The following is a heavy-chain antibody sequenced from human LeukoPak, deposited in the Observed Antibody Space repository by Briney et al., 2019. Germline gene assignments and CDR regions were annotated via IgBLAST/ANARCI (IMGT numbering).Heavy chain of an antibody. Sequence: SGTLSLTCAVSGGSISSSNWWSWVRRPPGKGLEWIGEIYHSGSTNYNLSLKSRVTISVDTSKNQFSLKLSSVTAADTAVYYCARESAEMATTLWYFDLWGRGTLVTVSS. V-gene: IGHV4-4*02. CDR3: ARESAEMATTLWYFDL. D-gene: IGHD5-24*01. CDR1: GGSISSSNW. CDR2: IYHSGST. J-gene: IGHJ2*01.